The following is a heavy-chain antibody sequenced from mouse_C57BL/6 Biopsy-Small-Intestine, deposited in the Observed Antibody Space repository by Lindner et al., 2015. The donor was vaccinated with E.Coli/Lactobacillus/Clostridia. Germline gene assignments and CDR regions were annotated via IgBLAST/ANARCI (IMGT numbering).Heavy chain of an antibody. V-gene: IGHV1-82*01. CDR1: DYTFSSSW. J-gene: IGHJ3*01. CDR2: IYPGDGNT. D-gene: IGHD1-1*02. Sequence: VQLQESGPELVKPGASVKISCEASDYTFSSSWINWVKQGPGKGPEWIGRIYPGDGNTLYNGKFKGKATLTADISSSTASIQLSSLTSEDSAVYFCARGGGNGFTYWGQGTLVTVSA. CDR3: ARGGGNGFTY.